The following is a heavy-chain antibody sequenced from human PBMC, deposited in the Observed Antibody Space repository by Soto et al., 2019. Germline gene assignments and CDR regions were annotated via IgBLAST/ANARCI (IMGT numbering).Heavy chain of an antibody. V-gene: IGHV4-39*01. D-gene: IGHD3-22*01. J-gene: IGHJ5*02. CDR3: ARDFFDSSDYTTNWFDP. Sequence: SETLSLTCSVSGYSISNSRFYWAWIRQPPGEGLEWIVSIYHTGNAYYNPSLKSRVTISVDTSKNQFSLKLTSVTAADAALYYCARDFFDSSDYTTNWFDPWGQGTLVTVS. CDR1: GYSISNSRFY. CDR2: IYHTGNA.